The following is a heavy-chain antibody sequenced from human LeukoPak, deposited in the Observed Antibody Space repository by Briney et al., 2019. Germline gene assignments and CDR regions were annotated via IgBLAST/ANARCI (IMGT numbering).Heavy chain of an antibody. J-gene: IGHJ3*02. V-gene: IGHV1-18*01. CDR3: ASANYYDSVGYYGGDAFDI. CDR1: GYTFSSYS. D-gene: IGHD3-22*01. CDR2: ISTYNGNT. Sequence: ASVKVSCKGSGYTFSSYSISWVRQAPGRGLEWMGWISTYNGNTHYAQKIQGRVTMTTDTPTSTAYMELRSLRSDDTAVYYCASANYYDSVGYYGGDAFDIWGQGTMVTVSS.